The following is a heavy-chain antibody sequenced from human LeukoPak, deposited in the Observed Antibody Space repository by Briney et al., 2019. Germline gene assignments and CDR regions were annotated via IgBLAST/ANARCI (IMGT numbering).Heavy chain of an antibody. CDR2: IIPIFGTA. J-gene: IGHJ4*02. Sequence: SVKVSCKASGGTFSSYAISWVRQAPGQGLEWMGGIIPIFGTANYAQKFQGRVTITADESTSTAYMELTSLRSEDTAVYYCATQTYLRLGELSPRYYFDYWGQGTLVTVSS. D-gene: IGHD3-16*02. V-gene: IGHV1-69*01. CDR1: GGTFSSYA. CDR3: ATQTYLRLGELSPRYYFDY.